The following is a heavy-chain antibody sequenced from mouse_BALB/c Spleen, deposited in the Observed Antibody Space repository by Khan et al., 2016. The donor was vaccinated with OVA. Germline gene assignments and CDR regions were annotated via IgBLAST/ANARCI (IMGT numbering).Heavy chain of an antibody. CDR2: INYTGYT. Sequence: EVKLEESGPSLGKPSQTLSLTCSVTGDSNTPGYWNWIRKFPGNKLEYMGYINYTGYTYYNPSLKSQISITRHTSNNQYYLQLNSVTDEDTATYYCARSTYRYAFVYWGQGTLVTVSA. CDR1: GDSNTPGY. D-gene: IGHD2-14*01. J-gene: IGHJ3*01. CDR3: ARSTYRYAFVY. V-gene: IGHV3-8*02.